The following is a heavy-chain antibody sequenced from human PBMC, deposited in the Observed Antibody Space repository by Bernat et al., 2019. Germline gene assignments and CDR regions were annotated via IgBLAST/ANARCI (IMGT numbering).Heavy chain of an antibody. V-gene: IGHV3-30*18. CDR3: AKDITYYYDSSGYPDAFDI. Sequence: QVQLVESGGGVVQPGRYLRLSCAASGFTFSSYGMHWVRQAPGKGLEWVAVISYDGSNKYYADSVKGRFTISRDNSKNTLYLQMNSLRAEDTAVYYCAKDITYYYDSSGYPDAFDIWGQGTMVTVSS. CDR2: ISYDGSNK. J-gene: IGHJ3*02. D-gene: IGHD3-22*01. CDR1: GFTFSSYG.